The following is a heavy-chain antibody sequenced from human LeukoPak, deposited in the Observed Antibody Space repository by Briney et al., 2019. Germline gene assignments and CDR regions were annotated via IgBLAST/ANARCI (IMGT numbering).Heavy chain of an antibody. CDR1: GGSFSGYY. V-gene: IGHV4-59*01. J-gene: IGHJ4*02. D-gene: IGHD2-21*02. CDR3: ARAGGSCRGDCYTFDS. CDR2: MYYSGTT. Sequence: KPSETLSLTCTVSGGSFSGYYWSWVRQPPGKGLEWIGYMYYSGTTNYNPSLKSRVTISLDTSRNQFSLTLSSVTAADPAVYFCARAGGSCRGDCYTFDSWGQGTLVTVSS.